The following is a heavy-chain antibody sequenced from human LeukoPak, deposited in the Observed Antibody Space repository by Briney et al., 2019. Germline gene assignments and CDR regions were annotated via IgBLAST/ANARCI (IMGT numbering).Heavy chain of an antibody. Sequence: PSETLSLTCAVYGGSFSGYYWSWIRQPPGKGLEWIGEINHSGSTNYNPSLKSRVTISVDTSKNQFSLKLSSVTAADTAVYYCARCRLLPYYFDYWGQGTLVTVSS. CDR3: ARCRLLPYYFDY. CDR1: GGSFSGYY. D-gene: IGHD3-22*01. J-gene: IGHJ4*02. CDR2: INHSGST. V-gene: IGHV4-34*01.